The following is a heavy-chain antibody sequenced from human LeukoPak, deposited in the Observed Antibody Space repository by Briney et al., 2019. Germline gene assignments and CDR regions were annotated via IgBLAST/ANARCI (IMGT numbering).Heavy chain of an antibody. J-gene: IGHJ4*02. CDR1: GYTFTTYD. V-gene: IGHV1-8*01. D-gene: IGHD3-9*01. CDR3: ARGGVRYFDWLLVFFDY. Sequence: ASVKVSCKASGYTFTTYDINWVRQATGQGLEWMGWMNPNSGNTGYAQKFQGRVTMTRDTSISTAYMELSRLRSDDTAVYYCARGGVRYFDWLLVFFDYWGQGTLVTVSS. CDR2: MNPNSGNT.